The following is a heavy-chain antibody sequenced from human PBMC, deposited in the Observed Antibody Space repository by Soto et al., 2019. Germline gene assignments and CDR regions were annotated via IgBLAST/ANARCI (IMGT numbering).Heavy chain of an antibody. CDR2: IYHSGST. V-gene: IGHV4-38-2*01. J-gene: IGHJ6*02. D-gene: IGHD1-1*01. Sequence: SETLSLTCAVSGYSISSGYYWGWIRQPPGKGLEWIGSIYHSGSTYYNTSLKSRVTISVDTSKNQFSLKLSSVTAADTAVYYCARVERLQGGSYGMDVWGQGTTVTVSS. CDR1: GYSISSGYY. CDR3: ARVERLQGGSYGMDV.